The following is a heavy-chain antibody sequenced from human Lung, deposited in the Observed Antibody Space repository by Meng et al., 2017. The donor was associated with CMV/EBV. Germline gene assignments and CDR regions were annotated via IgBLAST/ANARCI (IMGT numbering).Heavy chain of an antibody. V-gene: IGHV3-21*06. Sequence: GGSLRLXCAASGFTFSSYSMNWVRQAPGKGLEWVSSISSSSSYIYYADPVKGRFTISRENGMNSMYLQMNSLTVGNTVIYYCARGWGVNMYRGAIGYFDSWXLGTLVTVSS. CDR1: GFTFSSYS. CDR2: ISSSSSYI. CDR3: ARGWGVNMYRGAIGYFDS. D-gene: IGHD1-26*01. J-gene: IGHJ4*02.